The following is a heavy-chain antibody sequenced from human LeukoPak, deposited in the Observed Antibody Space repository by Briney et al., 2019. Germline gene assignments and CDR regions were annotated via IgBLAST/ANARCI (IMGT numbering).Heavy chain of an antibody. Sequence: KPSETLSLTCAVYGGSFSGYYWSWIRQPPGKGLEWIGEINHSGSTNYNPSLKGRVTISVDTSKNQFSLKLSSVTAADTAVYYCARDKVVAPRHYYYGMDVWGQGTTVTVSS. CDR2: INHSGST. CDR3: ARDKVVAPRHYYYGMDV. J-gene: IGHJ6*02. CDR1: GGSFSGYY. D-gene: IGHD2-15*01. V-gene: IGHV4-34*01.